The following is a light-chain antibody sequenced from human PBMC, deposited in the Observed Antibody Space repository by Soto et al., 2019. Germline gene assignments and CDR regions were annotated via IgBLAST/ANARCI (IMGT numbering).Light chain of an antibody. J-gene: IGKJ4*01. Sequence: DIQMTQSPSTLSASVGDRVTITCRASQSISSWLAWYQQKPGKAPKLLIYDASSLESGVPSRFSGSGSGTEFTLTISSLRPDDFANYYCQQFLTFGGGTKVEIK. V-gene: IGKV1-5*01. CDR3: QQFLT. CDR1: QSISSW. CDR2: DAS.